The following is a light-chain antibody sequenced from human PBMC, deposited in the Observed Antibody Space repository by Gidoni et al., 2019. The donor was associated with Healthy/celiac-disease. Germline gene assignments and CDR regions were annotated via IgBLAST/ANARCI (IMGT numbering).Light chain of an antibody. CDR2: AAS. CDR1: QSISSY. CDR3: QQSYSTHRFT. Sequence: DIQMTQPPSSLSASVGDRVTITCRASQSISSYLNWYQQKPGKAPKLLIYAASSMQSGVPSRVSGSGSGTDFTLTISSLQPEDFATYYCQQSYSTHRFTFGPXTKVEIK. V-gene: IGKV1-39*01. J-gene: IGKJ3*01.